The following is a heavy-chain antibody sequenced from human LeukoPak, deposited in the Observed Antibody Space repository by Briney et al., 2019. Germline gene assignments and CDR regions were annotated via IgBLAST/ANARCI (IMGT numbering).Heavy chain of an antibody. CDR1: GLTFNTYP. J-gene: IGHJ4*02. CDR2: LSGIGGYT. CDR3: ARDGTDSSGPIFDY. V-gene: IGHV3-23*01. Sequence: GGSLRLSCEVSGLTFNTYPMTWVRQAPGKGLEWVSTLSGIGGYTYYADSVKGRFTISRDNSKATLYLQMNSLRAENTAVYYCARDGTDSSGPIFDYWGQGTLVTVSS. D-gene: IGHD6-19*01.